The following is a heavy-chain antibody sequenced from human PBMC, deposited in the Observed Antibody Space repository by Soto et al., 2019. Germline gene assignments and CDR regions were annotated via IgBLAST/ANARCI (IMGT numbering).Heavy chain of an antibody. D-gene: IGHD3-10*01. CDR1: GYTFTNYA. J-gene: IGHJ6*02. CDR3: ARGPLLWGDV. CDR2: INAGNGNT. V-gene: IGHV1-3*01. Sequence: QVQLVQSGAEVKKPGASVKVSCKASGYTFTNYAMHWVRQTPGKRLEWMGWINAGNGNTKYSQKFQGRVTITRDTSASTAYMELSSLRSEDTAVYYFARGPLLWGDVWGQGTTVTVSS.